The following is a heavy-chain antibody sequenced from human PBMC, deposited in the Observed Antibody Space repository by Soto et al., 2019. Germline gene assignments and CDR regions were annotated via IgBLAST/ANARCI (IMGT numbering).Heavy chain of an antibody. D-gene: IGHD7-27*01. V-gene: IGHV4-39*01. Sequence: SETLSLTCTVSGGSISSSSYFWGWIRQPPGKGLEWIGRMYYSGTTYYNPSLKSRVTISVDTSKNQFSLKLSSVTAADTAVYYCARPGERTIRSLNRFDPWGQGTLVTVSS. CDR3: ARPGERTIRSLNRFDP. CDR2: MYYSGTT. CDR1: GGSISSSSYF. J-gene: IGHJ5*02.